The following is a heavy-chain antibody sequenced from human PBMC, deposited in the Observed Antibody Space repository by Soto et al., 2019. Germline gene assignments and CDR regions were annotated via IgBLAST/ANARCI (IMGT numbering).Heavy chain of an antibody. CDR2: ISYGGGTT. D-gene: IGHD1-26*01. J-gene: IGHJ4*02. V-gene: IGHV3-NL1*01. CDR1: GFTFSSYA. CDR3: AKDFSGSYYGGGDY. Sequence: GGSLRLSCAASGFTFSSYAMHWVRQAPGKGLEWVSAISYGGGTTYYADSVKGRFTISRDNSKNTLYLQMDSLRAEDTAVYYCAKDFSGSYYGGGDYWGQGTLVTVSS.